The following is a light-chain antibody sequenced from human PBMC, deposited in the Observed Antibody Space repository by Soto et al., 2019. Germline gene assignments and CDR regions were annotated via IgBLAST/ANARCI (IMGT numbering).Light chain of an antibody. J-gene: IGKJ1*01. Sequence: EIVMTQSPATLSVSPGERATLSCRASQSVSIDLAWYQQTPGQAPRLLIYQTSIRAAGIPARFSASGTGTDFTLTISDVQPEDFAVYYCHQRQSWPRTFGQGTKVDI. CDR1: QSVSID. V-gene: IGKV3D-15*03. CDR3: HQRQSWPRT. CDR2: QTS.